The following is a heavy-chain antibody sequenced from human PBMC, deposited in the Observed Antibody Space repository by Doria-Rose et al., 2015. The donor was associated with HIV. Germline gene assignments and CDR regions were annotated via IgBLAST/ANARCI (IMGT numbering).Heavy chain of an antibody. CDR1: GVSLSSPGVG. Sequence: QDSGPVLVKPTETLTLTCTVSGVSLSSPGVGVSWIRQPPGKALEWLANIFSDDERSYKTSLKSRLTISRGTYKSQVVLPMTDMDPVDTATYYCARIKSSRWYHKYYFDFWGQGTLVIVSA. D-gene: IGHD6-13*01. CDR3: ARIKSSRWYHKYYFDF. J-gene: IGHJ4*02. V-gene: IGHV2-26*01. CDR2: IFSDDER.